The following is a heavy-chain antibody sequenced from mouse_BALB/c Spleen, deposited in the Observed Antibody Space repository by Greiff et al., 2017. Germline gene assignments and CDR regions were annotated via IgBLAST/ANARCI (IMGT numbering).Heavy chain of an antibody. CDR1: GFTFNTYA. D-gene: IGHD1-2*01. V-gene: IGHV10-1*02. CDR2: IRSKSNNYAT. J-gene: IGHJ3*01. Sequence: EVMLVESGGGLVQPKGSLKLSCAASGFTFNTYAMNWVRQAPGKGLEWVARIRSKSNNYATYYADSVKDRFTISRDDSQSMLYLQMNNLKTEDTAMYYCVRWPEFITTATFAYWGQGTLVTVSA. CDR3: VRWPEFITTATFAY.